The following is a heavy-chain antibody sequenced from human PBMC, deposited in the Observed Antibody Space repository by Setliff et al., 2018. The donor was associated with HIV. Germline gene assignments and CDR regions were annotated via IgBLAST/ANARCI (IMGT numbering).Heavy chain of an antibody. Sequence: GSLRLSCAASGFTFSGYGMYWVRQAPGKGLEWVAFIRYDGDNKYYADSVKGRFTISRDNSKNTLYLQMNSLRAKDAAVYYCAKAFGYCSGYSYGGRGMDVWGQGTTVTVSS. CDR3: AKAFGYCSGYSYGGRGMDV. CDR2: IRYDGDNK. J-gene: IGHJ6*02. CDR1: GFTFSGYG. V-gene: IGHV3-30*02. D-gene: IGHD2-15*01.